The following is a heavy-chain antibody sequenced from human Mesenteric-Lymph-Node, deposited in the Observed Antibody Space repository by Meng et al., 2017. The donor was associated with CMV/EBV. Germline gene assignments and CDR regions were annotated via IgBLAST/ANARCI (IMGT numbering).Heavy chain of an antibody. CDR1: GDSISGHY. CDR3: ARGAYSSGSYTEYFHH. V-gene: IGHV4-59*11. CDR2: IYYSGST. J-gene: IGHJ1*01. Sequence: SETLSLTCTVSGDSISGHYWSWIRQPPGKGLEWIGYIYYSGSTNYNPSLNSRVTISIDTSKNQFSLKLNSVTPADTAVYYCARGAYSSGSYTEYFHHWGQGTLVTSPQ. D-gene: IGHD6-19*01.